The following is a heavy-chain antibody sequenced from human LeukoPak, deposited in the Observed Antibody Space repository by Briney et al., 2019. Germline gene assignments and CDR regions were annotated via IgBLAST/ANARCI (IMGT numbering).Heavy chain of an antibody. Sequence: PGGSLRLSCAASGFTFSSYGMHWVRQAPGKGLEWVAVISYDGSNKYYADSVKGRFTISRDNSKNTLYLQMNSLRAEDTAVYYCAKAESGWETDGFDIWGQGTMVTPSA. CDR1: GFTFSSYG. J-gene: IGHJ3*02. V-gene: IGHV3-30*18. CDR3: AKAESGWETDGFDI. D-gene: IGHD6-19*01. CDR2: ISYDGSNK.